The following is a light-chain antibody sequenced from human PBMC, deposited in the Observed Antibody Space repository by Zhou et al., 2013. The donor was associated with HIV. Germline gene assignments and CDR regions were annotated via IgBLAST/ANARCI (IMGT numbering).Light chain of an antibody. J-gene: IGKJ2*01. CDR1: QSLVHSDGNTY. Sequence: DVVMTQSPLSLPVTLGQPASISCRSSQSLVHSDGNTYLNWFQQRPGQSPRRLIYKVSNRDSGVPDRFSGSGSGTDFTLKISRVEAEDVGVYYCMQGTHWPPAYTFGPGDQAGDQT. V-gene: IGKV2-30*02. CDR3: MQGTHWPPAYT. CDR2: KVS.